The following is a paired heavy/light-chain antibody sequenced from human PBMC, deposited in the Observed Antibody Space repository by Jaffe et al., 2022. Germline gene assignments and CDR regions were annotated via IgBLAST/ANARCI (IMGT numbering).Heavy chain of an antibody. CDR1: GFRFDTYT. D-gene: IGHD3-16*01. V-gene: IGHV3-30*18. CDR3: AKQLREFSAWGGDYFDF. Sequence: QVQLIESGGGVVQPGTSLRLSCAASGFRFDTYTMHWIRQSPGRGLEWVARISHDGNEKYYGDSVRGRFSISRDNSENTVFLHLNTLTPEDTALYYCAKQLREFSAWGGDYFDFWGQGALISVSS. J-gene: IGHJ4*02. CDR2: ISHDGNEK.
Light chain of an antibody. CDR2: EDY. CDR1: TGTLGTHF. CDR3: QSYDKADVV. Sequence: NFMLIQPQSVSGSPGATITISCTRSTGTLGTHFVQWYQHRPGRSPTTIIYEDYQRPSGVPDRFSGSIDTSARSASLIISGLQTEDEADYYCQSYDKADVVFGGGTTVTVL. V-gene: IGLV6-57*01. J-gene: IGLJ2*01.